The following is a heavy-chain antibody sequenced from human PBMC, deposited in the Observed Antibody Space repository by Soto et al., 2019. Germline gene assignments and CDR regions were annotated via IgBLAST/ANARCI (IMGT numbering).Heavy chain of an antibody. CDR3: AGPGLFDS. V-gene: IGHV3-73*01. J-gene: IGHJ4*02. CDR2: IRNKANNYAT. Sequence: DVQMVESGGGLVQPGGSLKLSCATTGFTFAGSAIHWVRQAPGKGVEWIGRIRNKANNYATAYPASVAGRFTISRDDSKPTSYLETNSLKAEDTAMYYCAGPGLFDSWGQGTLVTVSS. CDR1: GFTFAGSA.